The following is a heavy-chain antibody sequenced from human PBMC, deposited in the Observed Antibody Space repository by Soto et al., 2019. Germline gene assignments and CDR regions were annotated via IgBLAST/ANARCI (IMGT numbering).Heavy chain of an antibody. CDR1: GESISSSSYY. CDR2: IYYSGRT. Sequence: SETLSLTCIVSGESISSSSYYWGWIRQPPGKGFVWIGSIYYSGRTYYNPSFKSRVTISIDASKNQFSLKLSSVTATDTAVYYCARQRTTVVTQAYFDYWGQGALVTVYS. CDR3: ARQRTTVVTQAYFDY. J-gene: IGHJ4*02. V-gene: IGHV4-39*01. D-gene: IGHD2-21*02.